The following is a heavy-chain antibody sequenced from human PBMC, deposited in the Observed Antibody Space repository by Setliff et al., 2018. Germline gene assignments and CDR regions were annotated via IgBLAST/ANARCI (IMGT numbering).Heavy chain of an antibody. V-gene: IGHV3-23*01. CDR1: GFTFSHFA. CDR3: AKGSYSYGL. J-gene: IGHJ4*02. D-gene: IGHD5-18*01. Sequence: GGSLRLSCAASGFTFSHFAVTWVRQSPGRGLEWVASLGAGGDYTKYADSVRGRFTISRDNSKNTIYLQMNSLRAEDTAKYYCAKGSYSYGLWGQGTLVTVSS. CDR2: LGAGGDYT.